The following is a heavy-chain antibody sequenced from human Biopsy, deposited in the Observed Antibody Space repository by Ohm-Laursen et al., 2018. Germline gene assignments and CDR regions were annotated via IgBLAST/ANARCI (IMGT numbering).Heavy chain of an antibody. CDR3: ARNVVVPQRGSFDS. CDR1: GFSFDTSGMC. J-gene: IGHJ4*01. V-gene: IGHV2-70*11. Sequence: TQTLTLTCSFSGFSFDTSGMCVSWIRQPPGKALEWLARIDWDDDKYYSTSLKTRLTISKGTSENQVVLTMTNMDPVDTATYYCARNVVVPQRGSFDSWGHGVLVTVSS. CDR2: IDWDDDK. D-gene: IGHD2-2*01.